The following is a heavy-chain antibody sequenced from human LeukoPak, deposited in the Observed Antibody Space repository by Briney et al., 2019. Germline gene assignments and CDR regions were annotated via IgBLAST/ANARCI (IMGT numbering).Heavy chain of an antibody. J-gene: IGHJ4*02. Sequence: SETLSLTCTVSGGSISSGSYYWSWIRQPAGTGLERIGRIYTSGSTNYNPSLKSRVTISVDTSKNQFSLKLSSVTAADTAVYYCARSYYYDSSGYYADSPFDYWGQGTLVTVSS. CDR3: ARSYYYDSSGYYADSPFDY. V-gene: IGHV4-61*02. CDR1: GGSISSGSYY. D-gene: IGHD3-22*01. CDR2: IYTSGST.